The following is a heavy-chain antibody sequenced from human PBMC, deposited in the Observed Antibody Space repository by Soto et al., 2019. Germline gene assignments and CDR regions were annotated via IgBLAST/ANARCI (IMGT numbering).Heavy chain of an antibody. V-gene: IGHV3-53*01. J-gene: IGHJ6*02. D-gene: IGHD2-15*01. Sequence: RRLSCAASGFTVSSNYMSWVRQAPGKGLEWVSVIYSGGSTYYADSVKGRFTISRDNSKNTLYLQMNSLRAEDTAVYYCASTATGSYYYYGMDVWGQGTTVTVSS. CDR2: IYSGGST. CDR1: GFTVSSNY. CDR3: ASTATGSYYYYGMDV.